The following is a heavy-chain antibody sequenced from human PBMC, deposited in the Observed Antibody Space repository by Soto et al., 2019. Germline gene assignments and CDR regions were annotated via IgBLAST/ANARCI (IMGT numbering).Heavy chain of an antibody. CDR3: ARGIRGCSGGGCSYYYYGMDV. J-gene: IGHJ6*02. CDR1: GGSISSGGYY. CDR2: IYYSGST. Sequence: SETLSLTCTVSGGSISSGGYYWSWIRQHPGKGLEWIGYIYYSGSTYYNPSLKSRVTISVDTSKNQFSLKLSSVTAADTAVYYCARGIRGCSGGGCSYYYYGMDVWCQGTTVTVSS. D-gene: IGHD2-15*01. V-gene: IGHV4-31*03.